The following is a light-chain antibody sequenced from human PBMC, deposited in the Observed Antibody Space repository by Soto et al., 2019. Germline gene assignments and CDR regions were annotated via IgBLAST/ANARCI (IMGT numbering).Light chain of an antibody. J-gene: IGKJ3*01. CDR2: GAS. Sequence: EIVLTQSPGTLSLSPGERATLSCRASQSVSSSFLAWYQQKPGQAPRLLIYGASSRATGIPDRFSGGGSGTDFSLTISRLESEDFSVYFCQQYRSSLGFIFGPGTKVDIK. CDR3: QQYRSSLGFI. V-gene: IGKV3-20*01. CDR1: QSVSSSF.